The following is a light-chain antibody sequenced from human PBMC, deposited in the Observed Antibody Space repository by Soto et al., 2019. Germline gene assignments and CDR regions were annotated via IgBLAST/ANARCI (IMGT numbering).Light chain of an antibody. J-gene: IGLJ1*01. CDR1: SSNIGSNT. CDR3: AAWDDSLNGLYV. Sequence: QAVVTQPPSESGTPGQRVTISCSGSSSNIGSNTVNWYQQLPGTAPKLLIYSNNQRPSGVPDRFSGSKSGTSASLAISGLQSEDEADYYCAAWDDSLNGLYVFGTGTKLTVL. CDR2: SNN. V-gene: IGLV1-44*01.